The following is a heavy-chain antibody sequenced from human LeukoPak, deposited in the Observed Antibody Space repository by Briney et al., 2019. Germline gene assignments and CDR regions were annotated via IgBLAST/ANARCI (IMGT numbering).Heavy chain of an antibody. D-gene: IGHD3-10*01. CDR2: ISFDGSQK. CDR1: GFSFSRYG. J-gene: IGHJ5*02. Sequence: GGSLRLSCAASGFSFSRYGMHWVRQAPGKGLEWVALISFDGSQKYYADSVKGRFTISRDNSKSTVYLQMNSLRVEDAAVYYCSKDLTSDFGGDLDPWGQGTLVIVSS. CDR3: SKDLTSDFGGDLDP. V-gene: IGHV3-30*02.